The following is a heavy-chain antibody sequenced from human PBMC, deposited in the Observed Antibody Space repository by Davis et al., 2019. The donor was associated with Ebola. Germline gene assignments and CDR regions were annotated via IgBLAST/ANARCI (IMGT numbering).Heavy chain of an antibody. CDR1: GGSFSGYY. CDR2: IDHSGST. J-gene: IGHJ4*02. CDR3: ARGSSIAAAGTGYHFDY. V-gene: IGHV4-34*01. D-gene: IGHD6-13*01. Sequence: GSLRLSCAVYGGSFSGYYWSWIRQPPGKGLEWIGEIDHSGSTNYNPSLKSRVTISVDTSKNQFSLKLTSVTAADTAVYYCARGSSIAAAGTGYHFDYWGQGTLVTVSS.